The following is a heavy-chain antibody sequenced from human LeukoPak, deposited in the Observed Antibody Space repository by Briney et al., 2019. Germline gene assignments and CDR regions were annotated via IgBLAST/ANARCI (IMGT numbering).Heavy chain of an antibody. D-gene: IGHD6-19*01. CDR3: ARGLVRPMYYMDV. CDR2: IKQDGSEK. J-gene: IGHJ6*03. CDR1: GFTFSSYS. Sequence: PGGSLRLSCAASGFTFSSYSMSWVRQAPGKGPEWVANIKQDGSEKYYVDSVKGRFTISRDNAKNSLYLQMNSLRAEDTAVYYCARGLVRPMYYMDVWGKGTTVTVSS. V-gene: IGHV3-7*01.